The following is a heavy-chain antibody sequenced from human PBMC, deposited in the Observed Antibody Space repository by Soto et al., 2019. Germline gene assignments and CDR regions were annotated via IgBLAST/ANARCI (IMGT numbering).Heavy chain of an antibody. D-gene: IGHD6-19*01. CDR2: ISWNSGSI. CDR1: GFTFDDYA. Sequence: ALRLSCAASGFTFDDYAMHWVRQAPGKGLEWVSGISWNSGSIGYADSVKGRFTISRDNAKNSLYLQMNSLRAEDTALYYCAKDRVAGTATYSYYFDYWGQGTLVTVSS. J-gene: IGHJ4*02. V-gene: IGHV3-9*01. CDR3: AKDRVAGTATYSYYFDY.